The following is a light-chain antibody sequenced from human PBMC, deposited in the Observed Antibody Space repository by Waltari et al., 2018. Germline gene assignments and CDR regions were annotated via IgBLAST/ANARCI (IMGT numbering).Light chain of an antibody. V-gene: IGKV3-20*01. CDR3: QQYASSPA. J-gene: IGKJ2*01. Sequence: LSCRASQSVTNNYLAWYQQKPGQAPILLIFGASSRASGTPDRFSGSGSGTDFTLTISRLEPDDFAVYYCQQYASSPAFGQGTKLEIK. CDR2: GAS. CDR1: QSVTNNY.